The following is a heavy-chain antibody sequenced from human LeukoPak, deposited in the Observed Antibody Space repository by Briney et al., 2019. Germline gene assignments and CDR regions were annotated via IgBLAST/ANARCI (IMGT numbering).Heavy chain of an antibody. CDR2: IDNSGST. Sequence: PSETLSLTCTVSGGSISSSYWSWVRQPPGKGLEWIGYIDNSGSTNYNPSLKSRVTISLDTPKSQFPLKLSSVTAADTAVYYCARAPLYSGGSGWSIYYFYAMDVWGQGTTVTVSS. V-gene: IGHV4-59*01. CDR1: GGSISSSY. J-gene: IGHJ6*02. D-gene: IGHD6-19*01. CDR3: ARAPLYSGGSGWSIYYFYAMDV.